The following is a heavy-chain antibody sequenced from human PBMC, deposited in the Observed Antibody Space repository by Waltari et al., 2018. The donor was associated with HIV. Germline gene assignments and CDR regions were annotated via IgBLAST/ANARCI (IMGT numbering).Heavy chain of an antibody. CDR3: ARARMTTVTSGPFYYFDH. CDR1: GGSFSGYY. Sequence: QVQLQQWGAGLLKPSETLSLTCAVYGGSFSGYYWTWIRQSPGRGLEWIGDISHSGITNYSPSLKSRITISVDASKNQFSLKLTSVTAADTSVYYCARARMTTVTSGPFYYFDHWGQGTQVTVSS. J-gene: IGHJ4*02. D-gene: IGHD4-17*01. V-gene: IGHV4-34*01. CDR2: ISHSGIT.